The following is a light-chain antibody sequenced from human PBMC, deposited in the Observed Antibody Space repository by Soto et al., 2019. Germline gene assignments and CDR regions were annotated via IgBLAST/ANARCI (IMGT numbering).Light chain of an antibody. Sequence: DIQMTQSPSTLSASVGDRVTITCRASQNINNWLAWYQLSPGKGSKLLIYDASNLESGVPSRFSGSGSGTEFTLTISSLQPDDFETYYCQQYNAYFGPGTKVDIK. V-gene: IGKV1-5*01. CDR2: DAS. J-gene: IGKJ3*01. CDR1: QNINNW. CDR3: QQYNAY.